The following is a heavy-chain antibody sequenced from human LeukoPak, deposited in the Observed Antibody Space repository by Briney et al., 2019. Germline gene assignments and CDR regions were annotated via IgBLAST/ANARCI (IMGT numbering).Heavy chain of an antibody. CDR1: GYFISSGYY. CDR3: ARHGSGTYFDP. CDR2: IYHSGST. D-gene: IGHD1-26*01. Sequence: SETLSLTCAVSGYFISSGYYWGWIRQPPGKGLEWIGSIYHSGSTYYNPSLKSRVTISVDTSKNQFSPKVSSVTVADTAVYYCARHGSGTYFDPWGQGTLVTVSS. J-gene: IGHJ5*02. V-gene: IGHV4-38-2*01.